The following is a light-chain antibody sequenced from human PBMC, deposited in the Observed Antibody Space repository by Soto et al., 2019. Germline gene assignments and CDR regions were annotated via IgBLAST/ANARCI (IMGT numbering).Light chain of an antibody. CDR2: EAK. Sequence: QSGLTQPASVSGSPGQSITISCISDVGTFNLVSWYQQHPGKAPQLLIYEAKKRPSGASDRFSGFKSGNTASLTISGLQAEDEADYYCCSYAGSGSWVFGGGTKLTVL. CDR3: CSYAGSGSWV. J-gene: IGLJ3*02. V-gene: IGLV2-23*01. CDR1: DVGTFNL.